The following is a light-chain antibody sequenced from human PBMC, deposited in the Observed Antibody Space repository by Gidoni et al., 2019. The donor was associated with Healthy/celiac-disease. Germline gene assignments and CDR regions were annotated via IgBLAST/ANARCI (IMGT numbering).Light chain of an antibody. CDR3: QSYDSSLSGSDVV. J-gene: IGLJ2*01. CDR1: SSNIGAGYD. CDR2: GNS. V-gene: IGLV1-40*01. Sequence: QSVLTQPPSVSGAPGQRVTIPCTGSSSNIGAGYDVHWYQQLPGTAPKLLIYGNSNRPSGVPDRFSGSKSGTSASLAITGLQAEDEADYYCQSYDSSLSGSDVVFGGGPKLTVL.